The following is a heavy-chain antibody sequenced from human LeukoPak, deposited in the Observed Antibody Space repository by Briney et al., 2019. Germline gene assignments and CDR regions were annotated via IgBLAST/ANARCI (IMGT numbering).Heavy chain of an antibody. CDR1: GFTFSSYG. J-gene: IGHJ3*02. Sequence: PGRSLRLSCAASGFTFSSYGMRWVRQAPGRGLEWVSAISSSSRSIYNADSVKGRFTISRDNAKRSLYLQMNSLRAEDTAVYYCARDRDDDSSGSIDDAFDIWGQGTMVTVSS. V-gene: IGHV3-21*01. D-gene: IGHD3-22*01. CDR2: ISSSSRSI. CDR3: ARDRDDDSSGSIDDAFDI.